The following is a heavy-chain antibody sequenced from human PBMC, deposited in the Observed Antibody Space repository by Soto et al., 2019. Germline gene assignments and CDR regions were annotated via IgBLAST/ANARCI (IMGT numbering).Heavy chain of an antibody. V-gene: IGHV4-59*01. CDR1: GGSISNYY. Sequence: QVQLQESGPGLVKPSETLSLTCTVSGGSISNYYWSWIRQPPGKGLEWIGYIYYSGSTNYNPSLKSRVTISVDTSKNQFSLKLSSVTAADTAVYYCARGWGGSYYYFDYWGQGTLVTVSS. CDR2: IYYSGST. D-gene: IGHD1-26*01. J-gene: IGHJ4*02. CDR3: ARGWGGSYYYFDY.